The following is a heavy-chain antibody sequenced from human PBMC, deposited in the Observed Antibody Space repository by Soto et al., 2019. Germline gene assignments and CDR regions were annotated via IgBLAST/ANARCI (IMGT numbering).Heavy chain of an antibody. CDR2: IYPGDSDT. J-gene: IGHJ6*02. D-gene: IGHD6-19*01. CDR3: ARQKAVAGTGHYYYGMDV. CDR1: GYSFTSYR. V-gene: IGHV5-51*01. Sequence: PGASLKISCKGSGYSFTSYRIGCVRQMPGKGLEWMVIIYPGDSDTRYSPSFQGQVTISADKSISTAYLQWSSLKASDTAMYYCARQKAVAGTGHYYYGMDVWGQGTTVTVSS.